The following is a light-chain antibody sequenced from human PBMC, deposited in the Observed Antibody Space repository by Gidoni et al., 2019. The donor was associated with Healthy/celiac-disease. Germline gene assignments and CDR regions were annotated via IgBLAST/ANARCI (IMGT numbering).Light chain of an antibody. CDR1: SSNIGAGYD. J-gene: IGLJ2*01. CDR2: GNN. CDR3: QSFDSGLSGPVV. V-gene: IGLV1-40*01. Sequence: QSVLTQPPSVSGAPGQRVTISCTGASSNIGAGYDVHWYQQLPGSAPKLLIFGNNNRPSGVPDRFSSSKSGASSSLAIPGLQAEDEADYYCQSFDSGLSGPVVFGGGTKLTVL.